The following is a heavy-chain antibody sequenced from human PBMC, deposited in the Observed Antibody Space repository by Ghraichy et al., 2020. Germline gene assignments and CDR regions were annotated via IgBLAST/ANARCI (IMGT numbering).Heavy chain of an antibody. CDR3: ARGVDIAATPYYFDY. CDR2: IYHSGST. CDR1: GGSISSGGYS. D-gene: IGHD2-15*01. V-gene: IGHV4-30-2*01. J-gene: IGHJ4*02. Sequence: SETLSLTRAVSGGSISSGGYSWSWIRQPPGKGLEWIGYIYHSGSTYYNPSLKSRVTISVDRSKNQFSLKLSSVTAADTAVYYCARGVDIAATPYYFDYWGQGTLVTVSS.